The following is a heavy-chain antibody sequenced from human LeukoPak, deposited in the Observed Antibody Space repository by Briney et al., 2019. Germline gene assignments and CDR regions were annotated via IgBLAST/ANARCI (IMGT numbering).Heavy chain of an antibody. CDR3: ARGVVVHYTWFDP. Sequence: ASVKVSCKASGGTFSSYAISWVRQAPGQGREWMGWISANDGSTNYTQKFQGRVTMTTDTSTSTAYMEIRNLRSDDTAVYYCARGVVVHYTWFDPWGQGTLVTVSS. D-gene: IGHD2-2*01. CDR1: GGTFSSYA. V-gene: IGHV1-18*01. CDR2: ISANDGST. J-gene: IGHJ5*02.